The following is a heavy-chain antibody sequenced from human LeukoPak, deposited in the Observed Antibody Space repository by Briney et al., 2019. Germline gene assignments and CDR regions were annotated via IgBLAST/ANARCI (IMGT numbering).Heavy chain of an antibody. V-gene: IGHV1-46*03. J-gene: IGHJ4*02. D-gene: IGHD2-2*01. CDR2: VSGSGVHT. CDR3: ARDQNYAKDY. CDR1: GYMFISYN. Sequence: ASVKVSCKASGYMFISYNMQWVRQAPGQGHEWMGMVSGSGVHTKYAQKFRDRVTMTSDTSTSTVYMELSSLTSDDTAVYYCARDQNYAKDYWGQGTLVTV.